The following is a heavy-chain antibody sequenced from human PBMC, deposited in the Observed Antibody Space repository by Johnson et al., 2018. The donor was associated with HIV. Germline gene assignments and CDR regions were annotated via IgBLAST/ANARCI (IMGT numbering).Heavy chain of an antibody. CDR2: IYSGGST. CDR1: GFTVSSNY. V-gene: IGHV3-66*01. Sequence: VQLVESGGGLVQPGRSLRLSCAASGFTVSSNYMSWVRQAPGKGLEWVSVIYSGGSTYYADSVKGRFTISIDNAKNSLYLQMSSLRVEDTAVYYCARESGHFGVSAFDMWGQGTMVTVSS. J-gene: IGHJ3*02. D-gene: IGHD3-10*01. CDR3: ARESGHFGVSAFDM.